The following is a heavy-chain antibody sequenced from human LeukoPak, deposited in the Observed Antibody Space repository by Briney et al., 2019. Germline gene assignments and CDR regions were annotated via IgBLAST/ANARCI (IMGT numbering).Heavy chain of an antibody. CDR1: GFSLTRRGMR. V-gene: IGHV2-70*04. D-gene: IGHD3-10*01. J-gene: IGHJ4*02. CDR2: FDGDDDK. Sequence: SGPALVKPTQTLTLTCSFSGFSLTRRGMRVSWIRQPPGKALECLARFDGDDDKFYSTSLKTRLTISKDNSKNQVVLTMTNIDPVDTATYYCARIRGWELLHFDYWGQGIPVTVSS. CDR3: ARIRGWELLHFDY.